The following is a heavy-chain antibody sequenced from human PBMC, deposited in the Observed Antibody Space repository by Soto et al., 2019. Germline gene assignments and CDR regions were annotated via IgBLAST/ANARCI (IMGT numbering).Heavy chain of an antibody. J-gene: IGHJ6*03. D-gene: IGHD2-15*01. Sequence: QVQLQESGPGLVKPPQILSLTCTVSGGSISGADYYWSWIRQHPGKGLEWIVYIYYSGNNYYSPSLESRVTISVDTYKNQCFLKLSSVSAADTAVYYCARSVVAGPVNLYYYYVDVWGRGPTVTVSS. CDR2: IYYSGNN. CDR3: ARSVVAGPVNLYYYYVDV. CDR1: GGSISGADYY. V-gene: IGHV4-31*03.